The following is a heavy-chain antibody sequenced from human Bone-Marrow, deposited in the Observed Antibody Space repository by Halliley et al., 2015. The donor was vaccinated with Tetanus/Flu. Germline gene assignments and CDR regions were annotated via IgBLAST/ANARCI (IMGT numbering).Heavy chain of an antibody. D-gene: IGHD3-16*01. J-gene: IGHJ4*02. CDR3: ARHYDYFDY. Sequence: VQLVQSGVEVKKPGESLRISCRGFGYSFTSLWITWVRQMPGKGLEWMGRIDPFDSSTDYTPSFQGHVTISADNSISTAYLHLSSLKASDTGMYYCARHYDYFDYWGQGTLVTVSS. V-gene: IGHV5-10-1*01. CDR2: IDPFDSST. CDR1: GYSFTSLW.